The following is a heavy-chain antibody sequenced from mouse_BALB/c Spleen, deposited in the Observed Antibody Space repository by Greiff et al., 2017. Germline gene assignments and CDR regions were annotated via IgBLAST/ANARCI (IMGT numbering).Heavy chain of an antibody. D-gene: IGHD1-1*02. CDR1: GYSITSGSF. J-gene: IGHJ1*01. Sequence: EVQVEESGPGLVKPSQSLSLTCSVTGYSITSGSFWYWIRQFPGNKLEWMGYISDDGNNNYNPSLKNRISITRDTSKNQFFLKLNTVTTEDTATYDCASRDYGYGYFDVWGAGTTVTVSS. CDR3: ASRDYGYGYFDV. V-gene: IGHV3-6*02. CDR2: ISDDGNN.